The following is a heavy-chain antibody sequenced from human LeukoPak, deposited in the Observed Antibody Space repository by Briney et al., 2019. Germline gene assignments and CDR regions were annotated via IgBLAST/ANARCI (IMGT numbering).Heavy chain of an antibody. CDR2: ISYGGSNK. CDR3: AKDPGGAQGAFHI. V-gene: IGHV3-30*18. D-gene: IGHD3-16*01. Sequence: GGSLRLSCTASGFTFSTYAMHWVRQAPGKGLEWVAMISYGGSNKFYGDSVKGRFTISRDNSKNTLYLQMNSLRTEDTAVYYCAKDPGGAQGAFHIWGQGTMVTVSS. CDR1: GFTFSTYA. J-gene: IGHJ3*02.